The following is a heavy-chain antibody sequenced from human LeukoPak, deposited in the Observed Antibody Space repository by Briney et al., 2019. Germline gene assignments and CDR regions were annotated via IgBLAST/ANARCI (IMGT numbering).Heavy chain of an antibody. V-gene: IGHV4-59*01. CDR3: AGESYSSSSYYYYGMDV. J-gene: IGHJ6*02. Sequence: PSETLSLTCTVSGGSISSYYWSWIRQPPGKGLEWIGYIYYSGSTNYNPSLKSRVTISVDTSKNQFSLKLSSVTAADTAVYYCAGESYSSSSYYYYGMDVWGQGTTVTVSS. CDR2: IYYSGST. D-gene: IGHD6-6*01. CDR1: GGSISSYY.